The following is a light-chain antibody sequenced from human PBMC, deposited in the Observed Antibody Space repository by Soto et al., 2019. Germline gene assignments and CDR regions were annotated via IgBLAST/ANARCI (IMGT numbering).Light chain of an antibody. J-gene: IGLJ2*01. CDR2: EVS. Sequence: QSALTQPASVSGSPGQSITISCTGSSSDIGDYDYVSWYQQHPGKAPKLMIFEVSNRPSGVSNRFSGSKSGNTASLTISGLQAEDEADYYCSSYTSDNPVLFGGGTKLTVL. CDR1: SSDIGDYDY. CDR3: SSYTSDNPVL. V-gene: IGLV2-14*01.